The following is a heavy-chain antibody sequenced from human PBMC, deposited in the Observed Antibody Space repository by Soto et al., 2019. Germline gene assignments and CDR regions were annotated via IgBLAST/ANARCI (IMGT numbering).Heavy chain of an antibody. D-gene: IGHD6-19*01. J-gene: IGHJ4*02. V-gene: IGHV4-34*01. CDR3: ARGYSSGWKGVDY. CDR2: INHSGST. CDR1: GGSFSGYY. Sequence: NPSETLSLTCAVYGGSFSGYYWSWIRQPPGKGLEWIGEINHSGSTNYNPSLKSRVTISVDTSKNQFSLKLSSVTAADTAVYYCARGYSSGWKGVDYWGQGTLVTVSS.